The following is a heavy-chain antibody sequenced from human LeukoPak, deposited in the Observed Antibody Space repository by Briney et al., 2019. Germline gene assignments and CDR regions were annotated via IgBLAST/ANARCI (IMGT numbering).Heavy chain of an antibody. Sequence: GESLKISCKGSGYTFSSYWIGWVRQMPGKGLEWMGIIYPGDSDTRYGPSLQGQVTISVDTSIGTAYLQWSSLKASDTAIYYCARQNDFRLDYWGQGTLVNVSS. CDR1: GYTFSSYW. J-gene: IGHJ4*02. CDR3: ARQNDFRLDY. CDR2: IYPGDSDT. V-gene: IGHV5-51*01. D-gene: IGHD3-3*01.